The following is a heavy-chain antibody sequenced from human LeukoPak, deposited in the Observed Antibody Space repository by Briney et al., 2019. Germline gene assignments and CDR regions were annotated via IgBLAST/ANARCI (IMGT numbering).Heavy chain of an antibody. CDR3: ARGRSPDQLPHTYFDY. V-gene: IGHV1-69*13. Sequence: SVKVSCKASGYTFTSYAISWVRQAPGQGLEWMGGIIPIFGTANYAQKFQGRVTITADESTSTAYMELSSLRSEDTAVYYCARGRSPDQLPHTYFDYWGQGTLVTVSS. CDR1: GYTFTSYA. D-gene: IGHD2-2*01. J-gene: IGHJ4*02. CDR2: IIPIFGTA.